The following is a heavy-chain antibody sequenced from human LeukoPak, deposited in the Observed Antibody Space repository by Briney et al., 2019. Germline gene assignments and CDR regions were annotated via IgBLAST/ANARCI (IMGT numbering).Heavy chain of an antibody. V-gene: IGHV1-2*02. CDR2: INPNSGDT. Sequence: ASVKVSCKASGYTFTGYYMHWVRQAPGQGLEWMGWINPNSGDTNHAQKFQGRVTMTRDTSISTAYMELSRLRSDDTAVYYCARLTWDTPDYWGQGTLVTVSS. CDR3: ARLTWDTPDY. J-gene: IGHJ4*02. CDR1: GYTFTGYY. D-gene: IGHD1-26*01.